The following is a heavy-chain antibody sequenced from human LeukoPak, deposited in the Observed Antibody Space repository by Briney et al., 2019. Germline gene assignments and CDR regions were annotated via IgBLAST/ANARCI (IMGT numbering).Heavy chain of an antibody. CDR1: GFTFSTYA. V-gene: IGHV3-23*01. J-gene: IGHJ2*01. Sequence: GGSLRLSCAASGFTFSTYAMSWVRQAPGRGLEWVSTISDSGANTYYADSVRGRFTISRDNSKNTLYLQKNSLRADDTAIYYCAKSMTLQWRGFFDLWGRGTHVTVSS. CDR3: AKSMTLQWRGFFDL. CDR2: ISDSGANT. D-gene: IGHD6-19*01.